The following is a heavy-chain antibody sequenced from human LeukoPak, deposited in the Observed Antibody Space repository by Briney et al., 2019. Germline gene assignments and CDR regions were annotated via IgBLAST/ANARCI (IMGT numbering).Heavy chain of an antibody. CDR1: GFTFSSYG. CDR2: IWYDGSNK. J-gene: IGHJ4*02. D-gene: IGHD3-10*01. Sequence: PGRSLRLSCAASGFTFSSYGMHWVRQAPGKGLEWVAVIWYDGSNKYYADSVKGRFTISRDNSKNTLYLQMNSLRAEDTAVYYCASHNYGSGSYFTYWGQGTLVTVSS. V-gene: IGHV3-33*01. CDR3: ASHNYGSGSYFTY.